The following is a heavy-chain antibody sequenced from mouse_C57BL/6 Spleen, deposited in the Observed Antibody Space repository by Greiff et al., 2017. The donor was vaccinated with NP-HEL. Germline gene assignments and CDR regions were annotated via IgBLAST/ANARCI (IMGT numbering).Heavy chain of an antibody. D-gene: IGHD2-4*01. J-gene: IGHJ4*01. CDR3: ARLDYGAMDY. V-gene: IGHV1-64*01. CDR1: GYTFPSYW. CDR2: IHPNSGST. Sequence: QVQLQQPGAALVTPGASVKLSCTASGYTFPSYWMHWVMPRPGHGLEWIGMIHPNSGSTNYNEKFKSKATLTVDKSSSTAYMQLSSLTSEDSAVYYCARLDYGAMDYWGQGTSVTVSS.